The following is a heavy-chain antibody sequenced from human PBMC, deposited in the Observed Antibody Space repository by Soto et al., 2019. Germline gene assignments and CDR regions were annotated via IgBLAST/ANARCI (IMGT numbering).Heavy chain of an antibody. Sequence: QVQLVESGGGVVQPGRSLRLSCAASGFTFSSYTMHWVRQAPGKGLEWVAVISFDGNNKYFADSVKGRFTISRDNSKNTLYLQMNRLRADDTAVYYCERGGYNYDKLFDPWGQGTLVTVSS. V-gene: IGHV3-30-3*01. CDR2: ISFDGNNK. J-gene: IGHJ5*02. D-gene: IGHD5-18*01. CDR1: GFTFSSYT. CDR3: ERGGYNYDKLFDP.